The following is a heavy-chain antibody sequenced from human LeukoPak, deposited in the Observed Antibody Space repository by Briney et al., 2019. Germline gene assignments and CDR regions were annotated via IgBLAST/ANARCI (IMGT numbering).Heavy chain of an antibody. CDR2: IYSSGST. V-gene: IGHV4-59*11. CDR1: DGSISGHY. J-gene: IGHJ4*02. D-gene: IGHD4-23*01. CDR3: AMGYGGNSDNY. Sequence: PSETLSLTCTVSDGSISGHYWSWIRQPPGKGLEWIGYIYSSGSTDYNPSLKSRVTISEDASRNQFSLKLSSVTAADTAVYYCAMGYGGNSDNYWGQGTLVTVSS.